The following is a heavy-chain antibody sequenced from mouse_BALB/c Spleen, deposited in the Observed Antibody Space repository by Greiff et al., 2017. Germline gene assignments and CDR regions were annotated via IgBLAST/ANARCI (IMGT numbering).Heavy chain of an antibody. D-gene: IGHD2-2*01. CDR3: ARDGGYPGY. Sequence: EVKLVESGGGLVKPGGSLKLSCAASGFTFSSYAMSWVRQTPEKRLEWVATISSGGSYTYYPDSVKGRFTISRDNAKNTLYLQMSSLRSEDTAMYYCARDGGYPGYWGQGTTLTVSS. J-gene: IGHJ2*01. V-gene: IGHV5-9-3*01. CDR2: ISSGGSYT. CDR1: GFTFSSYA.